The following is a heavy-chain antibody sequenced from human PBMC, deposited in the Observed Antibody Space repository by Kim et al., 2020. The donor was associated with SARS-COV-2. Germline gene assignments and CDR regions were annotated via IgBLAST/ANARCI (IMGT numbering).Heavy chain of an antibody. J-gene: IGHJ3*02. CDR3: SRSLFDSLPNNAFHI. V-gene: IGHV3-21*01. D-gene: IGHD3-16*02. Sequence: ADSVKGRFTISRDDARGSLFLQMNSLRDEDTAIYYCSRSLFDSLPNNAFHIWGQGTMVTVSS.